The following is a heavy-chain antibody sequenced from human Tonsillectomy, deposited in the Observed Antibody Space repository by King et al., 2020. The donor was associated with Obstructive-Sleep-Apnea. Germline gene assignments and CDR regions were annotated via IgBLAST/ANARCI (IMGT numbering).Heavy chain of an antibody. J-gene: IGHJ6*02. CDR1: GFTFSSYG. Sequence: VQLVESGGGVVQPGRSLRLSCAASGFTFSSYGMHWVRQAPGKGLGLVAFILFDGSNKYYADSVKGRFTISRENSKNTLYLQMNSLRPEDTAVYYCAKPTERYYYYGMDVWGQGTTVTVSS. V-gene: IGHV3-30*02. D-gene: IGHD4-11*01. CDR3: AKPTERYYYYGMDV. CDR2: ILFDGSNK.